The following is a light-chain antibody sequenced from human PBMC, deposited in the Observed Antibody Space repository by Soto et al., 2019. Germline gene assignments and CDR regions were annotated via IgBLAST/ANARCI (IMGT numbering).Light chain of an antibody. J-gene: IGLJ2*01. CDR2: DVS. CDR1: SSDVGGYDC. CDR3: SSYTSSSTLV. V-gene: IGLV2-14*03. Sequence: QSVLTQPASVSGSPGQSITISCTGTSSDVGGYDCVSWYQHHPGKAPKVMVYDVSKRPSGVSNRFSGSKSGNTASLTISGLQADDEADYYCSSYTSSSTLVFGGGTKLT.